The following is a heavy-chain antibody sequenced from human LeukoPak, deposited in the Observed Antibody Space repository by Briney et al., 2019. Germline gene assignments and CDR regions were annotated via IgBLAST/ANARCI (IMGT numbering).Heavy chain of an antibody. J-gene: IGHJ6*03. CDR2: IIPIFCTA. V-gene: IGHV1-69*13. Sequence: GASVNVSCKASGGTFSSYAISWVRQAPGQGLEWMGGIIPIFCTAKYAQKFQGRVTITADESTSTAYMELRSLRSEDTDVYYCARAGVAGRASYYYYMDVWGKGTTVTVSS. D-gene: IGHD6-6*01. CDR3: ARAGVAGRASYYYYMDV. CDR1: GGTFSSYA.